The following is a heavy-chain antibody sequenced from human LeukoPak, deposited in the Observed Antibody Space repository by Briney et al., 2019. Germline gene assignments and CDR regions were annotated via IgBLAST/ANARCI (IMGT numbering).Heavy chain of an antibody. V-gene: IGHV4-59*08. D-gene: IGHD6-19*01. Sequence: SETLSLTCAVSGGSITGHYWNWIRQTPGMRLEWIGYTSYSRTTIYNSYFKGRATMSIDTSKNHLYLSLTSVTATDTAVYYCAKLGHSDGWYLGAFDIWGQGTTVIVSS. CDR3: AKLGHSDGWYLGAFDI. CDR2: TSYSRTT. J-gene: IGHJ3*02. CDR1: GGSITGHY.